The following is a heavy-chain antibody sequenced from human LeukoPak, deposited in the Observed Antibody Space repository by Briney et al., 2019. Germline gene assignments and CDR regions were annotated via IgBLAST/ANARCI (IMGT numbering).Heavy chain of an antibody. J-gene: IGHJ4*02. V-gene: IGHV4-39*01. Sequence: SETLSLTCIVSGGSISNSSYYWGWIRQPPGKGLEWIGSIYYSGSAYYNPSLKSQFTISVDTSKNQFSLKLTSVTAADTAVYYCARHWVVTPNYWGQGTLVTVSS. D-gene: IGHD4-23*01. CDR1: GGSISNSSYY. CDR2: IYYSGSA. CDR3: ARHWVVTPNY.